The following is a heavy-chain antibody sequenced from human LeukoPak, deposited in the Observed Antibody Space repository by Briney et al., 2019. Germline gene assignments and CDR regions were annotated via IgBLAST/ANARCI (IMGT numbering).Heavy chain of an antibody. J-gene: IGHJ4*02. D-gene: IGHD3-10*01. CDR1: GGSISSSSYY. V-gene: IGHV4-39*01. CDR3: ARGKLLFDY. CDR2: IYYSGST. Sequence: SETLSLTCTVSGGSISSSSYYWGWIRQPPGKGLEWIGSIYYSGSTYYNPSLKSRVTISVDTSKNQFSLKLSSVTAADTAVYYCARGKLLFDYRGQGTLVTVSS.